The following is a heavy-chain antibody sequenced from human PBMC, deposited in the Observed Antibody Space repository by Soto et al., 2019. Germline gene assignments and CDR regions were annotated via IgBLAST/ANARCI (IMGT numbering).Heavy chain of an antibody. CDR2: INPYSGGA. CDR1: GYTFTGYF. D-gene: IGHD3-10*01. Sequence: ASVKVSCKASGYTFTGYFMHWVRQAPGQGLEWMGWINPYSGGADYAQSFQGRVTMTRNTSISTAYMELSSLRSEDTAVYYCATAHQKLLWLGETQTDGDWFDTWAQGTLVTVSS. J-gene: IGHJ5*02. V-gene: IGHV1-2*02. CDR3: ATAHQKLLWLGETQTDGDWFDT.